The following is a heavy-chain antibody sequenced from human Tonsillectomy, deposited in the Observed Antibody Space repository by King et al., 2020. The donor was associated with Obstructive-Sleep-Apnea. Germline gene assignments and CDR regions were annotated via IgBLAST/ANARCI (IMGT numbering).Heavy chain of an antibody. CDR1: GFTFSSYS. CDR2: ISSSSSYI. V-gene: IGHV3-21*01. D-gene: IGHD5-12*01. J-gene: IGHJ6*02. CDR3: ARDPSDSGYDLFGYYYYGMDV. Sequence: VQLVESGGGLVKPGGSLRLSCAASGFTFSSYSMNWVRQAPGKGLEWVSYISSSSSYIYYADSVKGRFTISRDNAKNSLYLQMNSLRAEDTAVYYCARDPSDSGYDLFGYYYYGMDVWGQGTTVTVSS.